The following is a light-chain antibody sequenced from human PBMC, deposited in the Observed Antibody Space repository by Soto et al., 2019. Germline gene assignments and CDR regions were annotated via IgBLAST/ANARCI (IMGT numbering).Light chain of an antibody. CDR3: QSYDSSLGGWV. V-gene: IGLV1-40*01. J-gene: IGLJ3*02. CDR2: GNS. CDR1: SSNIGAGYD. Sequence: QSVLTQPPSVSGAPGQRVTISCTGSSSNIGAGYDVHWYQQLPGTAPKLLISGNSNRPSGVPDRFSGSKSGTSASLAITGLQAEDEADYYRQSYDSSLGGWVFGGGTKVTVL.